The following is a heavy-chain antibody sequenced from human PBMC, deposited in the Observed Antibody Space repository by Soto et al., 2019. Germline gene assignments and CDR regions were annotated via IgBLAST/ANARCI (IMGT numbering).Heavy chain of an antibody. CDR3: AKDKVATIWGGFDY. Sequence: PGGSLRLSCAASGFTFDDYSMHWVRQAPGKGLEWVSGISWNSGSIGYADSVKGRFTISRDNAKNSLYLQMNSLRAEDTALYYCAKDKVATIWGGFDYWGQGTLVTVSS. CDR2: ISWNSGSI. CDR1: GFTFDDYS. D-gene: IGHD5-12*01. V-gene: IGHV3-9*01. J-gene: IGHJ4*02.